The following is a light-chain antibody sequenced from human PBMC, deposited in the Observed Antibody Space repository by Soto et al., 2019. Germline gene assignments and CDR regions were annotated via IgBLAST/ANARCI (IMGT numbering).Light chain of an antibody. CDR3: LQYNNYFQT. Sequence: DIQMTQSPSTLSASLGDRVTITCRASQSISSWLAWYQQKPGKAPNLLIYHASNLESGVPSRFSGSGSETEFTLTISSLQPDDFATYYCLQYNNYFQTFGQGIKVEIK. J-gene: IGKJ1*01. CDR2: HAS. CDR1: QSISSW. V-gene: IGKV1-5*01.